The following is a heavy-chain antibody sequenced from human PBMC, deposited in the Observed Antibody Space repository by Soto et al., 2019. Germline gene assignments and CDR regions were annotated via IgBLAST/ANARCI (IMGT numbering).Heavy chain of an antibody. V-gene: IGHV1-3*01. J-gene: IGHJ4*02. CDR2: INAGNGNT. D-gene: IGHD2-2*01. CDR3: ATLGYCSSTSCPNLRRNDY. CDR1: GYTFTSYA. Sequence: QVQLVQSGAEVKKPGASVKVSCKASGYTFTSYAMHWVRQAPGQRLEWMGWINAGNGNTKYSQKFQGRVTITRDTSASPAYMELSSLRSEDTAVYYCATLGYCSSTSCPNLRRNDYWGQGTLVTVSS.